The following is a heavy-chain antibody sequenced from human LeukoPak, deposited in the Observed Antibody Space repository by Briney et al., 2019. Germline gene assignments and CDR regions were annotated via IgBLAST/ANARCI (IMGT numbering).Heavy chain of an antibody. CDR2: ISYDGSNK. Sequence: QPGRSLRLSCAASGFTYSSYGMHWVRQAPGKGLEWVAVISYDGSNKYYADSVKGRFTISRDNSKNTLYLQMNSLRAEDTAVYYCVVLGYCSGGSCYGDYWGQGTLVTVSS. CDR3: VVLGYCSGGSCYGDY. V-gene: IGHV3-30*03. CDR1: GFTYSSYG. D-gene: IGHD2-15*01. J-gene: IGHJ4*02.